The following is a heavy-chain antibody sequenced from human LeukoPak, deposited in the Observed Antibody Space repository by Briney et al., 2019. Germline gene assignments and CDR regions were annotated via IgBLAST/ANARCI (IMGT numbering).Heavy chain of an antibody. CDR2: INPNSGGT. J-gene: IGHJ6*03. D-gene: IGHD3-10*01. CDR3: ARGVVYYYYYMDV. V-gene: IGHV1-2*02. CDR1: GYTFTXYY. Sequence: GYTFTXYYIHWVRQAPGQGREWMGWINPNSGGTNYAQKFQGRVTMTRDTSISTAYMELSRLRSDDTAVYYCARGVVYYYYYMDVWGKGTTVTISS.